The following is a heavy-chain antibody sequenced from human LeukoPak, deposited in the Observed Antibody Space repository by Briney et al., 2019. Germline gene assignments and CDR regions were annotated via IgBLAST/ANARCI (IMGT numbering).Heavy chain of an antibody. CDR2: ISGSGGST. D-gene: IGHD2-2*01. CDR1: GFTIITYA. V-gene: IGHV3-23*01. Sequence: GGSLRLSCAASGFTIITYAMSWVRQAPGKGLEWVSAISGSGGSTYYADSVKGRFTISRDNSKNTLYLQMNSLRAEDTAVYYCAKRHPIVVVPAASDAFDIWGQGTMVTVSS. J-gene: IGHJ3*02. CDR3: AKRHPIVVVPAASDAFDI.